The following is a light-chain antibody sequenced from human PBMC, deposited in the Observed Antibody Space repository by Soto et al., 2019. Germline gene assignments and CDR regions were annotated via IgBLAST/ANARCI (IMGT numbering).Light chain of an antibody. CDR1: SSDVGGYNY. Sequence: QSVLTQPASVSGSPGQSITISCTGTSSDVGGYNYVSWYQHHPGKAPKLMIYDVTNRPSGVSNRFPGSKSGNTASLTISGLQAEDEADYYCTSYTTSSPYLVFGGGTKLTVL. CDR2: DVT. V-gene: IGLV2-14*03. CDR3: TSYTTSSPYLV. J-gene: IGLJ3*02.